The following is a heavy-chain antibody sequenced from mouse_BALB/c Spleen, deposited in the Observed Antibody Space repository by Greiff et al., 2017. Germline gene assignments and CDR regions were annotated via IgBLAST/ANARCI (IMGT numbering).Heavy chain of an antibody. Sequence: QVQLQQPGAELVKPGAPVKLSCKASGYTFTSYWMNWVKQRPGRGLEWIGRIDPSDSETHYNQKFKDKATLTVDKSSSTAYIQLSSLTSEDSAVYYCARGYGSSYYYAMDYWGQGTSVTVSS. J-gene: IGHJ4*01. D-gene: IGHD1-1*01. V-gene: IGHV1-69*02. CDR3: ARGYGSSYYYAMDY. CDR1: GYTFTSYW. CDR2: IDPSDSET.